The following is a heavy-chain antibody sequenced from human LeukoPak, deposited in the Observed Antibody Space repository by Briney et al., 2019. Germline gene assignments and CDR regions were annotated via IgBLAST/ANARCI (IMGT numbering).Heavy chain of an antibody. CDR3: AKDGSWSCTD. CDR1: GFTFSSYA. J-gene: IGHJ4*02. D-gene: IGHD2-8*02. Sequence: GGSLRLSCAASGFTFSSYAIHWVRQGPGKGLEWVAYIAHHGSNKYYAGSVKGRFTISRDNSKRTLYLQMNSLRADDTAVYYCAKDGSWSCTDWGQGTLVTVSS. V-gene: IGHV3-30*02. CDR2: IAHHGSNK.